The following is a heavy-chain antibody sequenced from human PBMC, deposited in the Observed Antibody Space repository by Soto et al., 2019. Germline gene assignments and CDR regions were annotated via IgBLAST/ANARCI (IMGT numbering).Heavy chain of an antibody. J-gene: IGHJ4*02. CDR2: IDTSGTST. D-gene: IGHD6-13*01. CDR3: ARDSWYFDV. Sequence: GGSLRLSCGASGFTFTNFWMHWVRQVPGKGLVWASRIDTSGTSTSYADSVKGRFTISRDNAKSTVTLQMNSLRAEDTGVYYCARDSWYFDVWSQGSLVTVSS. CDR1: GFTFTNFW. V-gene: IGHV3-74*01.